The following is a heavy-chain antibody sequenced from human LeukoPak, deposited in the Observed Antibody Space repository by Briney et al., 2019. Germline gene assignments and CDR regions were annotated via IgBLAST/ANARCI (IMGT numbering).Heavy chain of an antibody. CDR2: IRGKAYGGTT. J-gene: IGHJ4*02. V-gene: IGHV3-49*04. Sequence: GRSLRLSCTASGFTFGDYAMSWVRQAPGKGLEWVGFIRGKAYGGTTEYAASVKGRFTISRDDSKSIAYLQMNSLKTEDTAVYYCKGSSSWSPTDYWGQGTLVTVSS. CDR1: GFTFGDYA. D-gene: IGHD6-13*01. CDR3: KGSSSWSPTDY.